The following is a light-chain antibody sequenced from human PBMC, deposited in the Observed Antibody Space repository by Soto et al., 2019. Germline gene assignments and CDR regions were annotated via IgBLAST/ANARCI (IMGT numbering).Light chain of an antibody. J-gene: IGKJ1*01. CDR2: DTS. CDR3: QQRSDWPPR. Sequence: EIVLTQSPATLSLSPGERATLSCRASQSVSSYLAWYQQKPGQAPRLLIYDTSNRATGIPARFSGSASGTDFTLTISSLEPEDFAVFYCQQRSDWPPRFGQGTKVEIK. V-gene: IGKV3-11*01. CDR1: QSVSSY.